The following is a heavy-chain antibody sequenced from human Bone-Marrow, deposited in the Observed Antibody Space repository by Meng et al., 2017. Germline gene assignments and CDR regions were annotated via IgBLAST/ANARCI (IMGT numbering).Heavy chain of an antibody. Sequence: ASVKVSCKPSGYNFPDYYIHWVRRAPGQGLEWLGHINPNNGDTLYAQKFQGRVSMTGDTSISTAYVELSSLRSDDTAVYYCVRDENISLGKLFGDYWGQGTMVTVSS. CDR2: INPNNGDT. CDR3: VRDENISLGKLFGDY. CDR1: GYNFPDYY. V-gene: IGHV1-2*06. J-gene: IGHJ4*02. D-gene: IGHD2-21*01.